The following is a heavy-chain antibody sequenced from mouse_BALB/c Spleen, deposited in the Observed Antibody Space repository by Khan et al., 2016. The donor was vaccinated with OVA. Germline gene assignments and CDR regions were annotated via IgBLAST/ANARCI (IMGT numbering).Heavy chain of an antibody. CDR3: ARGLRRYYYAMDY. D-gene: IGHD2-2*01. CDR1: GFDISRLW. V-gene: IGHV4-1*02. CDR2: NNPASSNI. J-gene: IGHJ4*01. Sequence: EVKLLESGGGLVQPSGSLTLSCAASGFDISRLWWRWVRQAPGKGLGWVGENNPASSNIHYTPSLKDKFLIYRDNAKNTLYLKMRKVGSTDTALYYCARGLRRYYYAMDYWGQGTSVTVSS.